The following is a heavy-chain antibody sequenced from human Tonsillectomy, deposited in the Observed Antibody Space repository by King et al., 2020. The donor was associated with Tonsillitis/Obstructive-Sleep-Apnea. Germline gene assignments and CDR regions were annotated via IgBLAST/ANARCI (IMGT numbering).Heavy chain of an antibody. D-gene: IGHD2-2*01. V-gene: IGHV3-23*04. CDR2: ISGSGGTT. CDR1: GFTFSNYA. J-gene: IGHJ6*03. CDR3: AKSALDILLGAADIDYYYYMDV. Sequence: EVQLVESGGGLVQPGGSLRLSCAASGFTFSNYAMSWVRQAPGKGLEWVSIISGSGGTTYYADSVKGRFTISRDNSKNTLFLQINSLRAEDTAGYYCAKSALDILLGAADIDYYYYMDVWGKGTTVTVYS.